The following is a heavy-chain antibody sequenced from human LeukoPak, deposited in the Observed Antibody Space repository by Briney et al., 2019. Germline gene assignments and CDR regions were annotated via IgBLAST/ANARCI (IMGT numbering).Heavy chain of an antibody. V-gene: IGHV3-53*01. D-gene: IGHD2-15*01. CDR3: ARDRIPNCSGGSCSHFDY. CDR1: GFTVSSNY. CDR2: IVGGAGGT. Sequence: GGPLRLSCAASGFTVSSNYMSWVRQAPGKGLEWVSGIVGGAGGTYYADSVKGRFTISRDNSKNTLYLQMNSLRAEDTAVYYCARDRIPNCSGGSCSHFDYWGQGILVTVSS. J-gene: IGHJ4*02.